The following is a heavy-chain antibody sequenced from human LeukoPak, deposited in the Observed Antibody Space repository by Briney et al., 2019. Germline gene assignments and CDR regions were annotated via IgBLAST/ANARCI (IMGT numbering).Heavy chain of an antibody. Sequence: GSLRLSCAASGFSLSSHWMAWLRRAPGKGLEWVATIKKNANVMYYLESVKGRFTISRDDAKNSLYLQMSSLRAEDTAVFYCARLAAFGGGPFDVCGRGTGVTVSS. D-gene: IGHD2-15*01. CDR3: ARLAAFGGGPFDV. V-gene: IGHV3-7*01. J-gene: IGHJ3*01. CDR1: GFSLSSHW. CDR2: IKKNANVM.